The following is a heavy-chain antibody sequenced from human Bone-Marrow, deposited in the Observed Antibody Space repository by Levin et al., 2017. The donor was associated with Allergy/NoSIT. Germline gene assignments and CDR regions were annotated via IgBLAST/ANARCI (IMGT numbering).Heavy chain of an antibody. V-gene: IGHV4-39*07. CDR3: ARAAVGGYTSSWYYFDN. CDR2: LYFSDTS. J-gene: IGHJ4*02. Sequence: PSETLSLTCTVSGDSINSRSYYWGWIRQPPGTGLEWIGSLYFSDTSYYNPSLRSRVTISVDSSKNQFSLRLNSVTAADTAMYYCARAAVGGYTSSWYYFDNWGQGTLVTVSS. D-gene: IGHD6-13*01. CDR1: GDSINSRSYY.